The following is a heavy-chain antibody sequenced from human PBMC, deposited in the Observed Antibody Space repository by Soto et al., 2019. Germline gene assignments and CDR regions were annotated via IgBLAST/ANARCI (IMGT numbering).Heavy chain of an antibody. V-gene: IGHV3-23*01. J-gene: IGHJ3*02. CDR3: AKDKPGTTAFDI. D-gene: IGHD1-1*01. CDR2: ITESGRNT. CDR1: GFTFSSYA. Sequence: LSLSCAASGFTFSSYAMSWVREAPGKGLEWVSAITESGRNTYYADSVKGRFTISRDNSKNTLFLQMNSLRVEDTAVYYCAKDKPGTTAFDIWGRGTLVTV.